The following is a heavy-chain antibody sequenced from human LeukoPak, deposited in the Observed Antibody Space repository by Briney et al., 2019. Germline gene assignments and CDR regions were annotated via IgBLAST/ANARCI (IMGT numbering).Heavy chain of an antibody. CDR2: IYWDDDK. J-gene: IGHJ3*01. D-gene: IGHD4-17*01. Sequence: SGPTLVKPTQTLTLTCTFSGFSLSSSGVGVGWIRQPPGKALECLALIYWDDDKRYSPSLKSRLTITKDTSKNQVVLTLTNMDPVDTGTYYCAHSGTVTSPHDAFDVWGQGTMVTVSS. CDR1: GFSLSSSGVG. V-gene: IGHV2-5*02. CDR3: AHSGTVTSPHDAFDV.